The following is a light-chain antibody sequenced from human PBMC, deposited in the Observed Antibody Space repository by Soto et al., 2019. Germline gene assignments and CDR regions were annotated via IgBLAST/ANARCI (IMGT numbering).Light chain of an antibody. CDR3: QQYNNWPLWT. J-gene: IGKJ1*01. Sequence: EIVMTQSPATLSVSPGERATLSCRASQSVSSNLAWYQQKPGQAPRLLIYGASTRATAIPARFSGSGSGTEFTLTIRSLQSEDFAVYYCQQYNNWPLWTFGQGTTGDIK. V-gene: IGKV3-15*01. CDR1: QSVSSN. CDR2: GAS.